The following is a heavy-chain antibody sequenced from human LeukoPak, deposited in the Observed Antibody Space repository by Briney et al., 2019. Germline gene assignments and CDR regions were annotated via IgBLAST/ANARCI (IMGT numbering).Heavy chain of an antibody. J-gene: IGHJ3*01. CDR1: GYSISSGYY. V-gene: IGHV4-38-2*02. Sequence: PSETLSLTCTVSGYSISSGYYWGWIRQPPGKGLEWIGNIYHSGSTYYNPSLKSRVTISVDTSKNQFSLKLTSVSAADTAMYYCARDDAFDVWGQGTMVTVSA. CDR3: ARDDAFDV. CDR2: IYHSGST.